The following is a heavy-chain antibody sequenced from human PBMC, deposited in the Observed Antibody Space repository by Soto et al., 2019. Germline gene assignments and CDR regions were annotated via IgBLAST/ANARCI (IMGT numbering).Heavy chain of an antibody. CDR1: GFTFSSYG. Sequence: GGSLRLSCAASGFTFSSYGMHWVRQAPGKGLEWVAVIWYDGSNKYYADSVKGRFTISRDNSKNTLYLQMNSLRAEDTAVYYCARDGSTVTTGPSFRNWGQGTLVTVSS. CDR3: ARDGSTVTTGPSFRN. CDR2: IWYDGSNK. J-gene: IGHJ4*02. V-gene: IGHV3-33*01. D-gene: IGHD4-17*01.